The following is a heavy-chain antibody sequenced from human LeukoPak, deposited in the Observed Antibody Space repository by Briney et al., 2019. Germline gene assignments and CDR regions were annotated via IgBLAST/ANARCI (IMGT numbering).Heavy chain of an antibody. D-gene: IGHD5-18*01. CDR2: IYYSGST. CDR3: ARTRGYSYSPFDY. J-gene: IGHJ4*02. V-gene: IGHV4-39*01. CDR1: GGSISSSSHY. Sequence: SETLSLTCTVSGGSISSSSHYWGWNRQPPGKGPEWIVSIYYSGSTFYKPSLKSRVTISADTSKNQLSLKLSSVTAADTAVYYCARTRGYSYSPFDYWGQGTLVTVSS.